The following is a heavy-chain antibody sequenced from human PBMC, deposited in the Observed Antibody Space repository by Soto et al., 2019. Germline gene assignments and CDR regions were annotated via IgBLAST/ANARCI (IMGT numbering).Heavy chain of an antibody. Sequence: GGSLRLSCAASGFTFSSYGMHWVRQAPGKGLEWVAVISYDGSNKYYADSVKGRFTISRDNSKNTLYLQMNSLRAEDTAVYYCAKLPRRAGGDYYWGQGTLVTVSS. CDR1: GFTFSSYG. CDR2: ISYDGSNK. CDR3: AKLPRRAGGDYY. V-gene: IGHV3-30*18. D-gene: IGHD2-21*02. J-gene: IGHJ4*02.